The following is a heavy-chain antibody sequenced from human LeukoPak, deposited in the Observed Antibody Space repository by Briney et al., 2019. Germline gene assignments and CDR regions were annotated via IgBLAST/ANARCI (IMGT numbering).Heavy chain of an antibody. Sequence: GGSLRLSCAASGFTFSHYWMSWVRQAPGKGLEWVANIKHDGSEKYYVGSVKGRFTISRDNAKNSLYLQMNSLRAEDTAVYYCARSQVVVASYYFDYWGQGTLVTVSS. CDR3: ARSQVVVASYYFDY. J-gene: IGHJ4*02. CDR1: GFTFSHYW. D-gene: IGHD2-15*01. V-gene: IGHV3-7*03. CDR2: IKHDGSEK.